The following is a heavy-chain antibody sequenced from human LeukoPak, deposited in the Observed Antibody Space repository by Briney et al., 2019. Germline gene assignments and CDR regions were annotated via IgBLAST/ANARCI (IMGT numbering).Heavy chain of an antibody. V-gene: IGHV3-9*01. CDR3: AKGPYSSGWSDWFDP. J-gene: IGHJ5*02. CDR1: GFTFDDYA. Sequence: GGSLRLSCAASGFTFDDYAMHWVRQAPGKGLGWVAGISWNSGSIGYADSVKGRFTISRDNAKNSLYLQMNSLRAEDTALYYCAKGPYSSGWSDWFDPWGQGTLVTVSS. CDR2: ISWNSGSI. D-gene: IGHD6-19*01.